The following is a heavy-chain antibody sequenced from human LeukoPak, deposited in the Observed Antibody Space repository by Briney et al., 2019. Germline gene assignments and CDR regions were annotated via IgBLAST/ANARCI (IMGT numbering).Heavy chain of an antibody. V-gene: IGHV3-7*01. CDR2: IKQDGSEK. Sequence: PGGSLRLSCAASGFSFSRYWMSWVRQAPGKGREWVANIKQDGSEKYYVDSVKGRFTIFRDNAENSLDLQMNSLRVEDTAVYYCARGPQGFCSTSSCYVGYWGQGTLVTVSS. D-gene: IGHD2-2*01. J-gene: IGHJ4*02. CDR1: GFSFSRYW. CDR3: ARGPQGFCSTSSCYVGY.